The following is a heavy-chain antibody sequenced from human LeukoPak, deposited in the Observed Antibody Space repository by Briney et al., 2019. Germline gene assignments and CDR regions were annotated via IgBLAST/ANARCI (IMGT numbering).Heavy chain of an antibody. J-gene: IGHJ4*02. D-gene: IGHD3-10*01. CDR3: EGGSGSYSNFDY. CDR2: IKQDGSEK. V-gene: IGHV3-7*05. Sequence: PGGSLRLSCAASGFTFSNYWMIWVRQAPGKGLEWVGNIKQDGSEKRYADSVRGRFTISRDNAKNSLYLQMNSLRAEDTALYYCEGGSGSYSNFDYWGQGTLVTVSS. CDR1: GFTFSNYW.